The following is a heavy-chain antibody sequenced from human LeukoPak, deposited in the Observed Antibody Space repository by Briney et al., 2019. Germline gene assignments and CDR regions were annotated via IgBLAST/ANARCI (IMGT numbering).Heavy chain of an antibody. CDR1: GGSISSYY. Sequence: PSETLSLTCTVSGGSISSYYWSWIRQPPGKGLEWIGYIYYSGSTNYNPSLKSRVTISVDTSKNQFSLKLSSVTAADTAVYYCARIHKYSWYFDYWGQGTLVTASS. V-gene: IGHV4-59*01. J-gene: IGHJ4*02. D-gene: IGHD2-15*01. CDR3: ARIHKYSWYFDY. CDR2: IYYSGST.